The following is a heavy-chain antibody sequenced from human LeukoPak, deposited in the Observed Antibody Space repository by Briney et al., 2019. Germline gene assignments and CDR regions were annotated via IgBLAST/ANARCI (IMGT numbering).Heavy chain of an antibody. D-gene: IGHD4-17*01. CDR1: GFTFDDYA. J-gene: IGHJ4*02. V-gene: IGHV3-53*01. Sequence: TGGSLRLSCAASGFTFDDYAMHWVRQAPGKGLEWVSVIYSGGSTYYADSVKGRFTISRDNSKNTLYLQMNSLRAEDTAVYYCARFSGYGDPFDYWGQGTLVTVSS. CDR2: IYSGGST. CDR3: ARFSGYGDPFDY.